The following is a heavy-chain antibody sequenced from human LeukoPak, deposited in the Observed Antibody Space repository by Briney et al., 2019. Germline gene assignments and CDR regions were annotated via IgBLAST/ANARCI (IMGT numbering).Heavy chain of an antibody. CDR1: GFTFGGSA. CDR3: AKIDSPRVGWRAPFDY. V-gene: IGHV3-23*01. J-gene: IGHJ4*02. D-gene: IGHD6-19*01. Sequence: GGSLRLSCEASGFTFGGSAMSWVRQAPGKGLEWISDISGAGREAYYADSVKGRFTISRDNSKNTLYLQLNSLGAEDTAVYFCAKIDSPRVGWRAPFDYWGQGTLVTVSS. CDR2: ISGAGREA.